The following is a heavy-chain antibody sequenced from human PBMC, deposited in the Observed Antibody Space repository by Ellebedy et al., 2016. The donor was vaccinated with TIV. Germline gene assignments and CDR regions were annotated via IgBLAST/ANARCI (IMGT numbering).Heavy chain of an antibody. CDR1: GYTFTSYD. CDR2: MNPNSGNT. CDR3: ARGGPSSMYYYYGMDV. Sequence: ASVKVSCXASGYTFTSYDINWVRQATGQGLEWMGWMNPNSGNTSYAQKFQGRVTMTRNTSISTAYMELSSLRSEDTAVYYCARGGPSSMYYYYGMDVWGQGTTVTVSS. V-gene: IGHV1-8*01. J-gene: IGHJ6*02.